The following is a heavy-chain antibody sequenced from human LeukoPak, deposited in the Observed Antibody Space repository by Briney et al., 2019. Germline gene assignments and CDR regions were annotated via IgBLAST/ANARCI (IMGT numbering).Heavy chain of an antibody. J-gene: IGHJ4*02. Sequence: GGSLRLSCAVSGFTFRGYAMTWVRQAPGKGLEKVSAIRGSGDSTFYADSVRGRFTISRDNSKNTLYLQMNSLRAEGKAVYSCARDVGNYPDYWGQGTLVTVSS. V-gene: IGHV3-23*01. CDR1: GFTFRGYA. D-gene: IGHD2-15*01. CDR3: ARDVGNYPDY. CDR2: IRGSGDST.